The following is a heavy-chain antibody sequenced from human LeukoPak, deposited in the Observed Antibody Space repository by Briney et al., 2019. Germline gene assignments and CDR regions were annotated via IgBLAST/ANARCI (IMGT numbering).Heavy chain of an antibody. CDR3: AEAEVPGQDCSSTSCYRTSHFDY. CDR2: ISGFGGST. V-gene: IGHV3-23*01. D-gene: IGHD2-2*01. CDR1: GFTFGSYA. Sequence: GGSLRLSCAASGFTFGSYAMSWVRQAPAQGLEWVSAISGFGGSTYYADSVRGRFTISRDNSKNTLYLQMNSLRAEDTALYYRAEAEVPGQDCSSTSCYRTSHFDYWGQGALVTVSS. J-gene: IGHJ4*02.